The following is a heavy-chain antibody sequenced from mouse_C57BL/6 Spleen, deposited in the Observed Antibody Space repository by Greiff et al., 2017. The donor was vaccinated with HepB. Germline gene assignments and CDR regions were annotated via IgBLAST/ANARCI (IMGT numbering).Heavy chain of an antibody. Sequence: VQLQESGAELVRPGTSVKVSCKASGYAFTNYLIEWVKQRPGQGLEWIGVINPGSGGTNYNEKFKGKATLTADKSSSTAYMQLSSLTSEDSAVYFCARYDYGLDYWGQGTTLTVSS. CDR2: INPGSGGT. J-gene: IGHJ2*01. D-gene: IGHD2-4*01. CDR3: ARYDYGLDY. CDR1: GYAFTNYL. V-gene: IGHV1-54*01.